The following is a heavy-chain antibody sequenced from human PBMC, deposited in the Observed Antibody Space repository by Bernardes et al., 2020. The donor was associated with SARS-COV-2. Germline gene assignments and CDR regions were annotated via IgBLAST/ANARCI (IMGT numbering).Heavy chain of an antibody. CDR3: VRGTGNYGDWDN. Sequence: GGSLRLSCVASGFTFSSYGMAWVRQAPGKGLEWVSRINPGASGTNYPDSVKGRFTVSRDNAKNTLYLQMNSLTVEDTAVYYCVRGTGNYGDWDNWGQGTLVTVYS. CDR1: GFTFSSYG. CDR2: INPGASGT. V-gene: IGHV3-74*01. J-gene: IGHJ4*02. D-gene: IGHD4-17*01.